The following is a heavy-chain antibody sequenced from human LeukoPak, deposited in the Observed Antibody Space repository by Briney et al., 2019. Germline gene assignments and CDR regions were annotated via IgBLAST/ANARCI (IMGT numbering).Heavy chain of an antibody. V-gene: IGHV3-21*04. Sequence: GGSLRLSCAASGFTFSSYSMNWVRQAPGKGLEWVSSISSSSSYIYYADSVKGRFTISRDNAKNSLYLHLNSLRAEDTALYRCARWSSIKVAATENYWGQGTLVTVSS. CDR1: GFTFSSYS. CDR2: ISSSSSYI. CDR3: ARWSSIKVAATENY. D-gene: IGHD6-19*01. J-gene: IGHJ4*02.